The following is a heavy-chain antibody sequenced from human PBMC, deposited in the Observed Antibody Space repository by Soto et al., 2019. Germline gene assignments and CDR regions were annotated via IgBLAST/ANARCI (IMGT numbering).Heavy chain of an antibody. V-gene: IGHV3-74*01. CDR2: INSDGSVS. D-gene: IGHD2-15*01. CDR1: GFTFSNYW. J-gene: IGHJ6*03. Sequence: EVKLVESGGGLVQPGGSLRRSCAASGFTFSNYWMYWVRQAPGQGLVWVSRINSDGSVSRYADSVKGRPTISIDNVKNDLYLQMNSPRVEDTAVYYCARGDCVGGSCYSLAGSFYYYMDVWGKGTTVTVFS. CDR3: ARGDCVGGSCYSLAGSFYYYMDV.